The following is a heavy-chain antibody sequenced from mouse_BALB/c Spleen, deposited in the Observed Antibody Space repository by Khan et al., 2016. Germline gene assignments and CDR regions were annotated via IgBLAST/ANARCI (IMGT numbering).Heavy chain of an antibody. CDR3: ARWAYYGNYWIAY. Sequence: QVQLQQSGAELAKPGASVKMSCKASGYTFTSYWMHWVKQRPGQGLEWIGYINPSTGYTEYNQKFKDKATLTADKSSSTAYMQLSSLTSEDSAVYYCARWAYYGNYWIAYWGQGTLVTVAA. D-gene: IGHD2-10*01. CDR2: INPSTGYT. V-gene: IGHV1-7*01. CDR1: GYTFTSYW. J-gene: IGHJ3*01.